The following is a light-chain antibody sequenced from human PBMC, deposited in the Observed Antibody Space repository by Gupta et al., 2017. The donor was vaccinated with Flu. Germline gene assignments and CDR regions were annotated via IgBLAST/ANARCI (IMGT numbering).Light chain of an antibody. V-gene: IGKV4-1*01. CDR3: QQDYGSPLT. J-gene: IGKJ2*01. CDR1: QSILYSSNNKNY. CDR2: WAY. Sequence: SLGERATINCKSSQSILYSSNNKNYLAWYQKRPGQPPKLLMYWAYTRESGVPDRFSGTGSGTDFTLTISSLQAEDVAVYYCQQDYGSPLTFGQGTKVEIK.